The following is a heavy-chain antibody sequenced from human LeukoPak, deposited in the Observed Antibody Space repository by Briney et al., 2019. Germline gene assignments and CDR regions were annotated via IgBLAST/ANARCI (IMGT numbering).Heavy chain of an antibody. CDR2: IDRDGIRR. CDR1: GFTFSSYW. Sequence: GGSLRLSCAASGFTFSSYWMDWVRQAPGKGLEWVSRIDRDGIRRDYADSAKGRFNTPRDNAKSTVYLEMNSLRAEDTAVYYCAASRWSGYLDYWGQGTLLTVSS. V-gene: IGHV3-74*01. D-gene: IGHD3-3*01. CDR3: AASRWSGYLDY. J-gene: IGHJ4*02.